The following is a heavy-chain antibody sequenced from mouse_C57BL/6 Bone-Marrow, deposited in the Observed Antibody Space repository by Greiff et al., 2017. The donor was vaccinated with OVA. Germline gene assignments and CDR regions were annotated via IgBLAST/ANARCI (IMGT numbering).Heavy chain of an antibody. J-gene: IGHJ1*03. D-gene: IGHD2-4*01. Sequence: QVQLQQPGAELVKPGASVKLSCKASGYTFTSYWMQWVQQRPGQGLEWIGEIDPSDSYTNYNQKFKGQATLTVDTSSSTDYMQLSSLTSEDSAVYYCARERAYDDYDGWYFDVWGTGTTVTVSA. CDR1: GYTFTSYW. CDR3: ARERAYDDYDGWYFDV. CDR2: IDPSDSYT. V-gene: IGHV1-50*01.